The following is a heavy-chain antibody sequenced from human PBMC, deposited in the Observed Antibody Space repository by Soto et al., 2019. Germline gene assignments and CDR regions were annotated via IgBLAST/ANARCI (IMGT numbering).Heavy chain of an antibody. J-gene: IGHJ4*02. CDR2: IIPIFGTA. Sequence: SVQVSCKASGYTFTSYAISWVRQAPGQGLEWMGGIIPIFGTANYAQKFQGRVTITADKSTRTDYMELSSLRSEDKAVYYCARDQNDSSGETGYWGQATLVTVS. V-gene: IGHV1-69*06. CDR3: ARDQNDSSGETGY. CDR1: GYTFTSYA. D-gene: IGHD3-22*01.